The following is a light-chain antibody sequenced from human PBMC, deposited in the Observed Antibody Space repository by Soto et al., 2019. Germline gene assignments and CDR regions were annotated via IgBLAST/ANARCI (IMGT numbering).Light chain of an antibody. J-gene: IGKJ1*01. CDR3: QQYYSYWT. V-gene: IGKV1-5*01. Sequence: EIQMTQSPSTLSASVGDRVTITCRASQSISSWLAWYQQKPGKAPKLLIFDASTLENGVPARFSGSRSGPEFSLTISSLQPDDFATYYCQQYYSYWTFGQGTKVDI. CDR1: QSISSW. CDR2: DAS.